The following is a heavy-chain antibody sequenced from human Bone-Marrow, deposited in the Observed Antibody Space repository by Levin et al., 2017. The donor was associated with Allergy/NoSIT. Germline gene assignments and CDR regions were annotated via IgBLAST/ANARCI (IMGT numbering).Heavy chain of an antibody. J-gene: IGHJ4*02. CDR1: GGSMSPYY. CDR3: ARVDSGTYVMPFDY. D-gene: IGHD1-26*01. CDR2: IYYSGTT. V-gene: IGHV4-59*01. Sequence: PSETLSLTCTVSGGSMSPYYWTWIRQPPGKGLEWIGYIYYSGTTNYNPSLNSRVTISVDTSKNQFSLKLTSVTAADTAVYYCARVDSGTYVMPFDYWGQGTLVTVSS.